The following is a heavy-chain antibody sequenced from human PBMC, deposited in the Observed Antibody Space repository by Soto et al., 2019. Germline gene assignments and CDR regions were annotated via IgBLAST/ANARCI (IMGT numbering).Heavy chain of an antibody. D-gene: IGHD3-10*01. CDR3: ASPYGSGYRAFDY. V-gene: IGHV1-69*02. Sequence: QVQLVQSGAEVKRPGSSVKVSCKASGDTFNFYSINWVRQAPGVGLEWVGRVNPILSMSNYAQRLPGSVTITADKSTSTADMQLRSPGSEDPAIYYGASPYGSGYRAFDYWGPGALVTFSS. CDR1: GDTFNFYS. CDR2: VNPILSMS. J-gene: IGHJ4*02.